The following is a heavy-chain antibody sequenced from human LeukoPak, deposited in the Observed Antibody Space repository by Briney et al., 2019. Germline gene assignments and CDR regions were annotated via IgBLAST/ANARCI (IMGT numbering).Heavy chain of an antibody. D-gene: IGHD3-10*01. Sequence: GGSLRLSCAASGFTVSSNYMSWVRQAPGKGLEWVSVIYSGGSTYYADSVKSRFTISRDNSKNTLYLQMNSLRAEDTAVYYCARDGSAVANDAFDIWGQGTMVTVSS. CDR2: IYSGGST. V-gene: IGHV3-66*01. CDR3: ARDGSAVANDAFDI. CDR1: GFTVSSNY. J-gene: IGHJ3*02.